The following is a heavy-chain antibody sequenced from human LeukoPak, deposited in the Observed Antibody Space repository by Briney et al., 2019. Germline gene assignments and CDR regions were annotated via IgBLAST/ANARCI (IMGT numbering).Heavy chain of an antibody. J-gene: IGHJ4*02. CDR2: INQDGSQK. Sequence: GGSLRLSCAGSGFTFSSHWIGWVRQAPGKGLEWVAHINQDGSQKYYVDSVEGRFTISRDNSKNTLYLQMNSLRAEDTAVYFCARGGGWAKYFDYWGQGTLVTVSS. CDR3: ARGGGWAKYFDY. V-gene: IGHV3-7*03. D-gene: IGHD6-19*01. CDR1: GFTFSSHW.